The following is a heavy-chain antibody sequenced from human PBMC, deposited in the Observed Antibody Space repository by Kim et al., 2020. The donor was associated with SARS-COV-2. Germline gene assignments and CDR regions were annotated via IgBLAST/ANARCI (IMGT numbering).Heavy chain of an antibody. CDR3: ASGRRITIFGVVITSYARDF. CDR1: GGSFSGYY. Sequence: SETLSLTCAVYGGSFSGYYWSWIRQPPGKGLEWIGEINHSGSTNYNPSPKSRVTISVDTAKNQFFLKQSSVTAADTAVYYCASGRRITIFGVVITSYARDFCGQGTTVTVSS. V-gene: IGHV4-34*01. J-gene: IGHJ6*02. D-gene: IGHD3-3*01. CDR2: INHSGST.